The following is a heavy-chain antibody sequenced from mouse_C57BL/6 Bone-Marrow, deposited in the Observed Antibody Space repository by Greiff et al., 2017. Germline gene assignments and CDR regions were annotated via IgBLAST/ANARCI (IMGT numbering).Heavy chain of an antibody. V-gene: IGHV1-81*01. Sequence: QVQLQQSGAELARPGASVKLSCKASGYTFTSYGISWVKQRTGQGLEWIGEIYPRSGNTSYNEKFKGTATLTADKSSSTAYMELRSLTSENSAVYFCTRYSNCVNYAMDYWGQGTSVTVSS. J-gene: IGHJ4*01. CDR2: IYPRSGNT. CDR3: TRYSNCVNYAMDY. CDR1: GYTFTSYG. D-gene: IGHD2-5*01.